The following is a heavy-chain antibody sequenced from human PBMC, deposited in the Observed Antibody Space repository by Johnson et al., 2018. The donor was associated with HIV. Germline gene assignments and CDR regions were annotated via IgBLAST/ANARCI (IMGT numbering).Heavy chain of an antibody. CDR1: GFTFSSYA. D-gene: IGHD1-26*01. J-gene: IGHJ3*01. CDR2: IYSDGTT. CDR3: ARDLPGIYDAFDL. V-gene: IGHV3-30-3*01. Sequence: QVQLVESGGGVVQPGRSLRLSCAASGFTFSSYAMHWVRQAPGKGLEWVAVIYSDGTTSFAQSVKGRFSISRDVSKNILYLQMHSLRTEDTAYYYCARDLPGIYDAFDLGGQGTKVTIAS.